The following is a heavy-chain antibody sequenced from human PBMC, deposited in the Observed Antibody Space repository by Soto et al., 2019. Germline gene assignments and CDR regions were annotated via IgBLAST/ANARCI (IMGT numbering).Heavy chain of an antibody. D-gene: IGHD4-17*01. V-gene: IGHV3-7*01. CDR1: GFTFTNYW. Sequence: EVQLVESGGGLVQPGGSLRLSCAASGFTFTNYWMSWVRQAPGKGLERVANIKQDGSEKYFVDSVKGRFTISRDNAKNSLYLQMNSLRAEDTAVYYCERGRYAEPFDYWGQGTLVTVSS. J-gene: IGHJ4*02. CDR3: ERGRYAEPFDY. CDR2: IKQDGSEK.